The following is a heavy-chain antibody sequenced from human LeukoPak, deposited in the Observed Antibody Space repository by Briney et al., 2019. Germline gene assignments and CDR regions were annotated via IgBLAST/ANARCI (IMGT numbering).Heavy chain of an antibody. V-gene: IGHV3-66*04. Sequence: GGSLRLSCAASGSTVSDNDIKWVRQAPGKGLEWVSLIYADGTTHYTDSVKGRFSISRDNSGNTVYLQMNSLRGEDTAVYYCARRSVPGRPGYWGQGTLVTVSS. CDR3: ARRSVPGRPGY. CDR1: GSTVSDND. J-gene: IGHJ4*02. CDR2: IYADGTT. D-gene: IGHD6-6*01.